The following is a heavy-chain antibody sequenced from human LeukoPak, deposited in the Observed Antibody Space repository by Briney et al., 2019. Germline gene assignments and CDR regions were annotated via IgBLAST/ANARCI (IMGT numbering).Heavy chain of an antibody. CDR2: IYPGDSDT. D-gene: IGHD2-21*01. CDR3: ARSPYILTRIDS. J-gene: IGHJ4*02. Sequence: QMPGXXXXXMGIIYPGDSDTRYSPSFQGQVTISADKSISTAYLQWSSLKASDTAMYYCARSPYILTRIDSWGQGTLVTVSS. V-gene: IGHV5-51*01.